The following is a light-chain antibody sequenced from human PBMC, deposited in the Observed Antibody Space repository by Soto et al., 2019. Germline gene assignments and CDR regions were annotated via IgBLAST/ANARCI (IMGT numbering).Light chain of an antibody. J-gene: IGKJ4*01. CDR1: QNVNNNF. CDR2: GVS. Sequence: VLTQSPRTLSLSPGERATLSCRASQNVNNNFVAWYQQKPGQAPGLLIYGVSDRATGVPDRFSGSGSGTDFTLTISRLEPEDFAVYYCQQHGASITFGGGTRVENK. CDR3: QQHGASIT. V-gene: IGKV3-20*01.